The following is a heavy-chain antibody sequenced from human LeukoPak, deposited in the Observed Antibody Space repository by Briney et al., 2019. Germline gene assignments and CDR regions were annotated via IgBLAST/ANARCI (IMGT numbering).Heavy chain of an antibody. V-gene: IGHV4-38-2*01. CDR1: GYSLFNNYY. D-gene: IGHD3-16*01. CDR3: ASYDSRGLASTRFVY. Sequence: PSETLSLTSAVSGYSLFNNYYWGWIRQPPGKGLEWIGRIYGTGSTSYNPSPMNRVTMSVDTSKNHFSLKLTSVTAADTAVYYCASYDSRGLASTRFVYCGQGILVTISS. J-gene: IGHJ4*02. CDR2: IYGTGST.